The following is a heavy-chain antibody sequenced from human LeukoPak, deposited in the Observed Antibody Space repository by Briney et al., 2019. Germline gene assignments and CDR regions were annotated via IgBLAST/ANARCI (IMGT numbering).Heavy chain of an antibody. D-gene: IGHD6-19*01. CDR1: GGSISSHY. V-gene: IGHV4-59*11. J-gene: IGHJ6*03. CDR3: ARVFYGSGWSSLYYYYYYMDV. Sequence: SETLSLTCTVSGGSISSHYWSWIRQPPGKGLEWIGYIYYSGSTNYNPSLKSRVTISVDTSKNQFSLKLSSVTAADTAVYYCARVFYGSGWSSLYYYYYYMDVWGNGTTVTVSS. CDR2: IYYSGST.